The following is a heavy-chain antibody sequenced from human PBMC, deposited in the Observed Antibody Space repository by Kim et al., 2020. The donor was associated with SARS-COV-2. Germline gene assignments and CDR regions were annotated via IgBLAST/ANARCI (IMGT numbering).Heavy chain of an antibody. CDR1: GGSFSGYY. J-gene: IGHJ5*01. Sequence: SETLSLTCAVYGGSFSGYYWSWIRQPPGKGLEWIGEINHSGSTNYNPSLKSRVTISVDTSKNQFSLKLSSVTAADTAVYYCARGFREVLCFGGLLYGWF. V-gene: IGHV4-34*01. D-gene: IGHD3-10*01. CDR2: INHSGST. CDR3: ARGFREVLCFGGLLYGWF.